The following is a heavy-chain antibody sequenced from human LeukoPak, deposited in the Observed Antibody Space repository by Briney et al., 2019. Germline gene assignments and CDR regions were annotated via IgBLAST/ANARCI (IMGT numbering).Heavy chain of an antibody. J-gene: IGHJ3*02. CDR2: IFPSGGEI. D-gene: IGHD1-26*01. CDR1: GFTFSTFA. Sequence: GGSLRLSCAASGFTFSTFAMIWVRQPPGKGLEWVSSIFPSGGEIHYADSVRGRFTISRDNSKSTLSLQMNSLRAEDTAVYYCAKGVEWELLDAFDIWGQGTMVTVSS. CDR3: AKGVEWELLDAFDI. V-gene: IGHV3-23*01.